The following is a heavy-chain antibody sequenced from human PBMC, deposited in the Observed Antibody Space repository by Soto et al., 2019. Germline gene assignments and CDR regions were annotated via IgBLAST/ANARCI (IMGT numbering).Heavy chain of an antibody. CDR1: GGSISSYY. CDR2: NYYSGIT. J-gene: IGHJ4*02. CDR3: ARGGGVYYFDY. Sequence: QVQLQESGPGLVKPSETLSLTCTVSGGSISSYYWSWIRQPPGKGLEWIGYNYYSGITDYNPSLKSRVTISVDTSKSQFSLKLSSVTAADTAVYYCARGGGVYYFDYWGQGTLVTVSS. V-gene: IGHV4-59*01. D-gene: IGHD2-8*02.